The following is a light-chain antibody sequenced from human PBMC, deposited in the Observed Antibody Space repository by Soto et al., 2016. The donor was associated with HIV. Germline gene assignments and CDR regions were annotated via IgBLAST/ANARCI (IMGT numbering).Light chain of an antibody. Sequence: DFQMTQSPSSVSASVGDRVTITCRASQGIYTSLAWYQQKPGKVPELLIYDSSTLQSGVPSRFSGSGSGTDFTLTISSLQPEDVATYYCQKYNSVPLTFGGGTKVEIK. J-gene: IGKJ4*01. V-gene: IGKV1-27*01. CDR3: QKYNSVPLT. CDR2: DSS. CDR1: QGIYTS.